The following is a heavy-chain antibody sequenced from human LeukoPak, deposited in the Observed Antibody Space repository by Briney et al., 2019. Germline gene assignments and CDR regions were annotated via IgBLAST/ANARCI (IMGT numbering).Heavy chain of an antibody. D-gene: IGHD6-19*01. V-gene: IGHV3-23*01. J-gene: IGHJ4*02. CDR3: ANTVAGGSSFDY. CDR2: ISGSGGST. Sequence: PGGSLRLSCAASGFTFSSYAMSWVRQAPGKGLEWVSAISGSGGSTYYADSVKGRFTISRDNSKNTLYLQMNSPRAEDTAVYYCANTVAGGSSFDYWGQGTLVTVSS. CDR1: GFTFSSYA.